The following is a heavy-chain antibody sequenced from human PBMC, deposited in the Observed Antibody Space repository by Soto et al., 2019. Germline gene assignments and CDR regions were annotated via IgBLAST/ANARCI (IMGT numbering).Heavy chain of an antibody. CDR1: GYTFTGYY. V-gene: IGHV1-2*04. J-gene: IGHJ6*02. Sequence: ASVKVSCKASGYTFTGYYMHWVRQAPGQGLEWMGWINPNSGGSSYAQKFQGWVTMTRDTSISTAYMELSRLRSDDTAVYYCAIPRDYYYYYGMDVWGQGTTVTVSS. D-gene: IGHD3-10*01. CDR2: INPNSGGS. CDR3: AIPRDYYYYYGMDV.